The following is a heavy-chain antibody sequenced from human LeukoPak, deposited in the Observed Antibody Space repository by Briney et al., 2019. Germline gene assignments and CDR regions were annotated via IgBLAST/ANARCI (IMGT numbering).Heavy chain of an antibody. V-gene: IGHV1-18*01. D-gene: IGHD6-19*01. J-gene: IGHJ5*02. Sequence: GASVKVSCEASGYTFTSYGISWVRQAPGQGLEWMGWISAYNGNTNYAQKLQGRVTMTTDTSTSTAYMELRSLRSDDTAVYYCARSGGWPLDLDWFDPWGQGTLVTVPS. CDR3: ARSGGWPLDLDWFDP. CDR1: GYTFTSYG. CDR2: ISAYNGNT.